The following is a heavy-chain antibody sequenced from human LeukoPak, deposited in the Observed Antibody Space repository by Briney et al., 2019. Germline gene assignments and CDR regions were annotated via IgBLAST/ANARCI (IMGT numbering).Heavy chain of an antibody. J-gene: IGHJ4*02. CDR3: ARDLSPVVRASPMGY. CDR1: GGSISSSSYY. V-gene: IGHV4-39*07. CDR2: IYYSGST. D-gene: IGHD3-10*01. Sequence: TSETLSLTCTVSGGSISSSSYYWGWIRQPPGKGLEWIGSIYYSGSTYYNPSLKSRVTISVDTSKNQFSLKLSSVTAADTAVYYCARDLSPVVRASPMGYWGQGTLVTVSS.